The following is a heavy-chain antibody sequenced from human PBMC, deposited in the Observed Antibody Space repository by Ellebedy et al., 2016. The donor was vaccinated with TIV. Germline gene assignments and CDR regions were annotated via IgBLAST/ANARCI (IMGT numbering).Heavy chain of an antibody. CDR3: ARDQGSGWGAFDY. J-gene: IGHJ4*02. CDR1: GVDISWHY. V-gene: IGHV3-53*01. Sequence: GESLKISCVASGVDISWHYMAWVRQAPGKGLEWVSFIYGGGRTFYADSVKGRFTISRDNSKNTLYLQMNSLRAEDTAVYYCARDQGSGWGAFDYWGQGTLVTVSS. D-gene: IGHD6-19*01. CDR2: IYGGGRT.